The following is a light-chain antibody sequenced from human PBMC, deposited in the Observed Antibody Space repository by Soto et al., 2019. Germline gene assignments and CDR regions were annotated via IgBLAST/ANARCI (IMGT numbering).Light chain of an antibody. CDR2: DVS. J-gene: IGLJ2*01. CDR1: SSDVGGYNY. CDR3: SSYTSSSSL. Sequence: QSALTQPASVSGSPGQAITISCTGTSSDVGGYNYVYWYQQHPGKAPKLMIYDVSNRPSGVSNRFSGSKSGNTASLTISGLQAEDEADYYCSSYTSSSSLFGGGTKLPVL. V-gene: IGLV2-14*01.